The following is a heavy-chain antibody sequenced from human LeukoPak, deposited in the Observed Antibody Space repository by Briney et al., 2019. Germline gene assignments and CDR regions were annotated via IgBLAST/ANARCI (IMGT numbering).Heavy chain of an antibody. Sequence: PGGSLRLSCAASGFTFSNYWMHWVRQAPGKGLVWVSRINSDGSSTTSADSVKGRFTISRDNAKNTLYLQMNSLRAADTAVYYCAKGGATVIDYWGQDTLVTVSS. CDR3: AKGGATVIDY. V-gene: IGHV3-74*01. D-gene: IGHD4-17*01. CDR1: GFTFSNYW. J-gene: IGHJ4*02. CDR2: INSDGSST.